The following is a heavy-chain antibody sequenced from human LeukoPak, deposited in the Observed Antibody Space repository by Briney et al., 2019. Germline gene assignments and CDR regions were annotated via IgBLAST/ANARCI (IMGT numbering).Heavy chain of an antibody. CDR1: TFTVSTNY. D-gene: IGHD1-26*01. Sequence: PGGSLRLSCAASTFTVSTNYMSRVRQAPGKGLEWVSVIYAGGNTNYADSVKGRFTISRDNSKNTVYLQMNSLRAEDTAVYYCVRGLAASSNYWGQGTLASVSS. V-gene: IGHV3-53*01. J-gene: IGHJ4*02. CDR3: VRGLAASSNY. CDR2: IYAGGNT.